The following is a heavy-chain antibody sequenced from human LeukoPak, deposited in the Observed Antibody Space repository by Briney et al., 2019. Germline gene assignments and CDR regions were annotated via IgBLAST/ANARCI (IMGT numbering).Heavy chain of an antibody. Sequence: GGSLRLSCAASGFTFSNYALSWVRQAPGKGLEWVSDISGSGGSTYYADSVKGRFTISRDNSKNTMYLQMNSLRAEDTAVYYCARDYYGSGSYYYDYWGQGTLVTVSS. J-gene: IGHJ4*02. CDR3: ARDYYGSGSYYYDY. CDR1: GFTFSNYA. CDR2: ISGSGGST. D-gene: IGHD3-10*01. V-gene: IGHV3-23*01.